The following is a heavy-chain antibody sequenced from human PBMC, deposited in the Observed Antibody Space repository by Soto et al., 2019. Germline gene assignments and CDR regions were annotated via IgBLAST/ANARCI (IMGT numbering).Heavy chain of an antibody. D-gene: IGHD3-10*01. V-gene: IGHV1-18*01. CDR2: ISAYNGNT. CDR3: ARDYPMVRGILSRYYYYGMDV. CDR1: GYTFTSYG. J-gene: IGHJ6*02. Sequence: QVQLVQSGAEVKKPGASVKVSCKASGYTFTSYGISWVRQAPGQGLEWMGWISAYNGNTNYAQKLQGRVTMTTDTSTSTAYMELRSLRSDDTAVYYCARDYPMVRGILSRYYYYGMDVWGQGTTVTVSS.